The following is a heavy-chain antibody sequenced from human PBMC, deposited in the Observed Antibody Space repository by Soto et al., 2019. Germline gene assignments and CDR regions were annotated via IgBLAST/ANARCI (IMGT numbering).Heavy chain of an antibody. D-gene: IGHD1-1*01. CDR2: IHYSGST. Sequence: PSETLSLTCTVAGGSISSSSYYWGWIRQPPGKGLEWIGYIHYSGSTTYNPSLKSRVTISVDTSKNQFSLKLNSVSAADAALYYCARGPAQLSYFDYWGQGTLVTVSS. V-gene: IGHV4-61*05. CDR3: ARGPAQLSYFDY. J-gene: IGHJ4*02. CDR1: GGSISSSSYY.